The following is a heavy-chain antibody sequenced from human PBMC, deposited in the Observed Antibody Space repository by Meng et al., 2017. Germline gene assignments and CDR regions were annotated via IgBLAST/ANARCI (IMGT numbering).Heavy chain of an antibody. D-gene: IGHD6-19*01. CDR2: MNPNSGNT. CDR3: ARGLAVAGTVFWFDP. Sequence: QRVQSGVEGTRPGAAGNGSCKASGYTFTSYDINWVRQATGQGLEWMGWMNPNSGNTGYAQKFQGRVTITRNTSISTAYMELSSLRSEDTAVYYCARGLAVAGTVFWFDPWGQGTLVTVSS. CDR1: GYTFTSYD. V-gene: IGHV1-8*03. J-gene: IGHJ5*02.